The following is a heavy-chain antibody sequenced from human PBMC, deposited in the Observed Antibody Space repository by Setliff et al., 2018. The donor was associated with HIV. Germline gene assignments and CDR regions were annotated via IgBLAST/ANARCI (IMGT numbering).Heavy chain of an antibody. Sequence: PSETLSLTCTVSAGSIRSSTYYWAWIRQPPGKGLEWIGTIYYSGSTYYNPSLKSRATISADTFKNQFSLKLSSVTAADTAVYYCIIAYSSGWLAPMGFDSWGQGTQVTVSS. CDR2: IYYSGST. V-gene: IGHV4-39*01. CDR1: AGSIRSSTYY. CDR3: IIAYSSGWLAPMGFDS. D-gene: IGHD6-19*01. J-gene: IGHJ4*02.